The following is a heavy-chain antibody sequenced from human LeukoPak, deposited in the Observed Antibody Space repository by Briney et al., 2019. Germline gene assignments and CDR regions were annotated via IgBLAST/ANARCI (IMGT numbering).Heavy chain of an antibody. CDR1: GGSISSYY. J-gene: IGHJ4*02. Sequence: SETLSLTCTVSGGSISSYYWSWIRQPAGKGLEWIGRIYTSGSTNYNPSLKSRVTMSVDTSKNQFSLKLSTVTAADTAVYYCARGWDYDFWSGSQPFDYWGQGTLVTVSS. CDR3: ARGWDYDFWSGSQPFDY. CDR2: IYTSGST. D-gene: IGHD3-3*01. V-gene: IGHV4-4*07.